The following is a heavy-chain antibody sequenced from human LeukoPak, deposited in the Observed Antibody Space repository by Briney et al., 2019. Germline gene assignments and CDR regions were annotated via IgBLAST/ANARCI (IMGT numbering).Heavy chain of an antibody. J-gene: IGHJ4*02. Sequence: GGSLRLSCAASGFTFRNYAMTWVRQAPGKGLEWVSSISASGSSTWYADSVKGRFTISRDNAKNTLYLRMNSLRAEDTAEYYCAKDERGDSVTGFDSWGQGTLVTVSS. V-gene: IGHV3-23*01. D-gene: IGHD4-17*01. CDR1: GFTFRNYA. CDR3: AKDERGDSVTGFDS. CDR2: ISASGSST.